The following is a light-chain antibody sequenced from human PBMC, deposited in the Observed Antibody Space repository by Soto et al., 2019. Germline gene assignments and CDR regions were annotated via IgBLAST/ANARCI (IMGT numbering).Light chain of an antibody. Sequence: QSALTQPASVSGSPGQSITISCTGTSSDVGGYNYVSWYQQHPGKAPKVMIYEVSNRPSGVSNRFSGSKSGNTASLTISRLQAEDEADYYCSSYTSTTTWVFGGGTKLTVL. CDR1: SSDVGGYNY. J-gene: IGLJ2*01. CDR2: EVS. CDR3: SSYTSTTTWV. V-gene: IGLV2-14*01.